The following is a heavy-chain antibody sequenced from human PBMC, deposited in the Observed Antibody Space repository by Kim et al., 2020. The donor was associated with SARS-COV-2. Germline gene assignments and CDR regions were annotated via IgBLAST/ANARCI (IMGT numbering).Heavy chain of an antibody. J-gene: IGHJ3*02. D-gene: IGHD3-9*01. Sequence: SETLSLTCTVSGGSISSSSYYWGWIRQPPGKGLEWIGSIYYSGSTYYNTSLKSRVTISVDATKNQFSLKLSSVTAAYTTVYYCARRQAYYNIFTGYYPDAFYIWGQREMVTVSS. CDR3: ARRQAYYNIFTGYYPDAFYI. CDR1: GGSISSSSYY. V-gene: IGHV4-39*01. CDR2: IYYSGST.